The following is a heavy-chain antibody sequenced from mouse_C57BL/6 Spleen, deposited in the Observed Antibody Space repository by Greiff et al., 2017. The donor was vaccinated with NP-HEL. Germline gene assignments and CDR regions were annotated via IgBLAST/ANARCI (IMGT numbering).Heavy chain of an antibody. CDR2: IYPGDGDT. CDR1: GYAFSSSW. Sequence: QVQLKESGPELVKPGASVKISCKASGYAFSSSWMNWVKQRPGKGLEWIGRIYPGDGDTNYNGKFKGKATLTADKSSSTAYMQLSSLTSEDSAVYFCAREVSTMGFAYWGQGTLVTVSA. J-gene: IGHJ3*01. V-gene: IGHV1-82*01. CDR3: AREVSTMGFAY. D-gene: IGHD2-1*01.